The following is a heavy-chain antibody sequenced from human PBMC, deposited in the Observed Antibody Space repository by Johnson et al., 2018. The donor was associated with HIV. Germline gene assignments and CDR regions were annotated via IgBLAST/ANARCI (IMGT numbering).Heavy chain of an antibody. J-gene: IGHJ3*01. V-gene: IGHV3-20*04. Sequence: VQLVESGGGVVRPGESLRLSCAASGFTFDDYAMSWVRQGPRKGLEWVSGINWNGGSTGYADSVKGRFTISRDNAKNSLYLQMNSLRPEDTALYYCARATYYYDTTGYLTRPRAFDLWGQGTMVTVSS. CDR2: INWNGGST. D-gene: IGHD3-22*01. CDR1: GFTFDDYA. CDR3: ARATYYYDTTGYLTRPRAFDL.